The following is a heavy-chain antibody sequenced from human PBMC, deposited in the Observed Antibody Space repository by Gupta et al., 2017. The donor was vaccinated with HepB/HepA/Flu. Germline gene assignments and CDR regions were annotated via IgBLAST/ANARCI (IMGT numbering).Heavy chain of an antibody. J-gene: IGHJ4*02. CDR3: ARGPAVRKAPMVRGVANPYGRSYYYDY. D-gene: IGHD3-10*01. Sequence: QVQLVQSGAEVKKPGASVKVSCKASGYTFTSYDINWVRQATGQGLEWMGWMNPNSGNTGYAQKFQGRVTITRNTSISTAYMELSSLRSEDTAVYYCARGPAVRKAPMVRGVANPYGRSYYYDYWGQGTLVTVSS. V-gene: IGHV1-8*03. CDR2: MNPNSGNT. CDR1: GYTFTSYD.